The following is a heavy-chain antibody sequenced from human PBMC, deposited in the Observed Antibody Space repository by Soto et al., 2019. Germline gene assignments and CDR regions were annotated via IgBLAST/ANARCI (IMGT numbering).Heavy chain of an antibody. J-gene: IGHJ6*02. CDR2: ISYDGVNK. D-gene: IGHD2-2*01. CDR1: GFIFSTYS. CDR3: ARDPIVVVPSARGPPYGMDV. Sequence: PVGSLRLSCTASGFIFSTYSMQWVRQAPGKGLDWVAVISYDGVNKYHADSVRGRFTISRDNSKNTLYLQMSSLRADDAAVYYCARDPIVVVPSARGPPYGMDVWGQGTTVTVSS. V-gene: IGHV3-30-3*01.